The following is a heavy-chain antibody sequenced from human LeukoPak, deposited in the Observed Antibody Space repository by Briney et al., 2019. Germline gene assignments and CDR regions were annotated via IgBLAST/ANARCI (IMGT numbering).Heavy chain of an antibody. Sequence: GESLKISCKGSGYSFTSYWIGWVRQMPGKGLEGMGIIYPADSDTRYSPSFQAQVTISADKSISTAYLQWSSLKASDTAMYYCARQLTGDAFDIWGQGTMVTVSS. CDR2: IYPADSDT. V-gene: IGHV5-51*01. J-gene: IGHJ3*02. CDR3: ARQLTGDAFDI. D-gene: IGHD7-27*01. CDR1: GYSFTSYW.